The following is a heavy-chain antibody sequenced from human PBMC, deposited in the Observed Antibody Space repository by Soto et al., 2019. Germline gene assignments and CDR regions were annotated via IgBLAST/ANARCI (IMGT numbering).Heavy chain of an antibody. CDR1: GYTFTSYD. Sequence: GASVKVSCKASGYTFTSYDINWVRQATGQGLEWMGWMNPNSGNTGYAQKFQGRVTMTRNTSISTAYMELSSLRSEDTAVYYCARVMHYDSSGYPIMSFDLWGQGTLVTVSS. D-gene: IGHD3-22*01. V-gene: IGHV1-8*01. CDR3: ARVMHYDSSGYPIMSFDL. J-gene: IGHJ5*02. CDR2: MNPNSGNT.